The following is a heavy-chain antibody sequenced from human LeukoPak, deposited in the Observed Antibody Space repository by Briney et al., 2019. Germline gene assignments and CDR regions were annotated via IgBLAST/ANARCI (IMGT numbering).Heavy chain of an antibody. V-gene: IGHV1-2*04. CDR1: GCTFTGYY. Sequence: ASVKVSCKASGCTFTGYYMHWVRQAPGQGLEWMGWINPNSGGTNYAQKFQGWVTMTRDTSISTAYMELSRLRSDDTAVYYCARDRWAVAGNFDYWGQGTLVTVSS. J-gene: IGHJ4*02. D-gene: IGHD6-19*01. CDR3: ARDRWAVAGNFDY. CDR2: INPNSGGT.